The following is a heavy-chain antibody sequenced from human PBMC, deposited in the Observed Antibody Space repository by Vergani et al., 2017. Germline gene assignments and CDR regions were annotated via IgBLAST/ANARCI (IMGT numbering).Heavy chain of an antibody. J-gene: IGHJ4*02. CDR3: ARGNKMQYQLRMGVY. D-gene: IGHD2-2*01. CDR2: INPNSGGT. Sequence: QVQLVQSGAEVKKPGASVKVSCKASGYTFTGYYMHWVRQAPGQGLEGMGWINPNSGGTNYAQKFQGRVTMTRDTSISTAYMELSRLRSDDTAVYYCARGNKMQYQLRMGVYWGQGTLVTVSS. V-gene: IGHV1-2*02. CDR1: GYTFTGYY.